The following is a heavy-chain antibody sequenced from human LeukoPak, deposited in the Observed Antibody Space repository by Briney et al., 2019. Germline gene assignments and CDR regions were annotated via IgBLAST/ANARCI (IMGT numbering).Heavy chain of an antibody. D-gene: IGHD3-10*01. CDR2: IYPGDSDT. CDR1: GYSFTSYW. V-gene: IGHV5-51*01. Sequence: GESLKISCKGSGYSFTSYWIGWVRQMPGKGLEWMGIIYPGDSDTRYSPSFQGQVTISADKSISTAYLQWSSLKASDTAMYYCARHVLGDYYGSGSWGDIWGQGTMVTVSS. J-gene: IGHJ3*02. CDR3: ARHVLGDYYGSGSWGDI.